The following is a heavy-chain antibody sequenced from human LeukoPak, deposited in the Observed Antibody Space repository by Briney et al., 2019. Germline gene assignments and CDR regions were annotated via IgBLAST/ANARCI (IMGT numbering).Heavy chain of an antibody. CDR3: ARTPRRITMIVVVGNWFDP. Sequence: SETLSLTCAVYGGSFSGYYWSWIRQPPGKGLEWIGEINHSGSTNYNPSLKSRVTISVDTSKNQFSLKLSSVTAADTAVYYCARTPRRITMIVVVGNWFDPWGQGTLVTVSS. CDR1: GGSFSGYY. D-gene: IGHD3-22*01. V-gene: IGHV4-34*01. J-gene: IGHJ5*02. CDR2: INHSGST.